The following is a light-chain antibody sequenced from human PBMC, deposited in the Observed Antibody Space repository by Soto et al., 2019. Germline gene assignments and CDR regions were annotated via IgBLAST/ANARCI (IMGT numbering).Light chain of an antibody. CDR1: QSVSSGY. CDR2: GAS. Sequence: VLTQSPGTLSLSPGERATLSCRASQSVSSGYLAWYQQKPGQAPRLLMSGASSRATGIPDRFSGSGSGTDFTLTISRLDPEDFAVYYCQQYGSSPPMYTFGQGTKVDIK. V-gene: IGKV3-20*01. J-gene: IGKJ2*01. CDR3: QQYGSSPPMYT.